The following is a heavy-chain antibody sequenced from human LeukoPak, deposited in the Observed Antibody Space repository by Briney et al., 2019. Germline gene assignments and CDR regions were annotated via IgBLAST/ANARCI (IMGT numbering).Heavy chain of an antibody. Sequence: GGSLRLSCAASGFTFSSYGMHWVRQAPGKGLEWVAFIRYDGSNKYYADSVKGRFTISRDNAKSSLYLQMNSLRVEDTAVYFCVRGERRFGEFGDCWGQGTLVTVSS. CDR1: GFTFSSYG. D-gene: IGHD3-10*01. J-gene: IGHJ4*02. V-gene: IGHV3-30*02. CDR3: VRGERRFGEFGDC. CDR2: IRYDGSNK.